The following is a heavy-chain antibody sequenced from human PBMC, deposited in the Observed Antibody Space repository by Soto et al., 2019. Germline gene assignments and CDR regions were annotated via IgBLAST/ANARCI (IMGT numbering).Heavy chain of an antibody. CDR1: GFTFSSYS. D-gene: IGHD5-18*01. CDR3: ARVQLGIQLWYSYYGMDV. J-gene: IGHJ6*02. CDR2: ISSSSSYI. V-gene: IGHV3-21*01. Sequence: LRLSCAASGFTFSSYSMNWVRQAPGKGLEWVSSISSSSSYIYYADSVKGRFTISRDNAKNSLYLQMNSLRAEDTAVYYCARVQLGIQLWYSYYGMDVWGQGTTVTVSS.